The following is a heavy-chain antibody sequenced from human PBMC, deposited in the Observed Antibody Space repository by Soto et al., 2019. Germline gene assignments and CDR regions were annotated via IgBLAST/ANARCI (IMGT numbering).Heavy chain of an antibody. CDR2: INPSGGST. V-gene: IGHV1-46*03. CDR1: GYTFTSYY. D-gene: IGHD3-10*01. J-gene: IGHJ5*02. CDR3: AREFYGSGGNAKRWVSLVEP. Sequence: ASVKVSCKASGYTFTSYYMHWVRQAPGQGLEWMGIINPSGGSTSYAQKFQGRVTMTRDTSTSTVYMELSSLRSEDTAVYYCAREFYGSGGNAKRWVSLVEPWGQGTLVSVSS.